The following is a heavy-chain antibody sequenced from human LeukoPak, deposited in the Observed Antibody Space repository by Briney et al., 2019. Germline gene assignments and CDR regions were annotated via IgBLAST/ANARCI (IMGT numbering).Heavy chain of an antibody. V-gene: IGHV1-2*02. CDR2: INPNSGGT. CDR3: ARVADGYKRDWFDP. CDR1: GYTFTGYY. D-gene: IGHD5-24*01. Sequence: GASVKVSCKASGYTFTGYYMHWVRQAPGQGLEWMGWINPNSGGTNYAQKFQGRVTMTRDTSISTAYMELSRLRSDDTAVYYCARVADGYKRDWFDPWGQGTLVTVSS. J-gene: IGHJ5*02.